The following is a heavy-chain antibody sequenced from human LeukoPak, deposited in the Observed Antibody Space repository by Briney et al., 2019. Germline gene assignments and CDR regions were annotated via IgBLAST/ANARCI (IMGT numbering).Heavy chain of an antibody. V-gene: IGHV3-21*01. CDR1: GFTFSGYS. CDR3: AREGNYDSSGYYYVLFDY. Sequence: GGSLRLSCAASGFTFSGYSMNWVRQAPGKGLEWVSSISSSSSYIYYADSVKGRFTISRDNAKNSLYLQMNSLRAEDTAVYYCAREGNYDSSGYYYVLFDYWGQGTLVTVSS. CDR2: ISSSSSYI. D-gene: IGHD3-22*01. J-gene: IGHJ4*02.